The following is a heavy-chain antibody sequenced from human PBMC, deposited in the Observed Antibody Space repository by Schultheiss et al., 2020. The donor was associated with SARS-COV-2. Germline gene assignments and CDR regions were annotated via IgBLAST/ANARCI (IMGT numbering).Heavy chain of an antibody. Sequence: SQTLSLTCTVSGGSISSSSYYWGWIRQHPGKGLEWIGYIYYSGSTYYNPSLKSRVTISVDTSKNQFSLKLSSVTAADTAVYYCASQVGYSSSRYTYYGMDVWGQGTTVTVSS. CDR2: IYYSGST. CDR1: GGSISSSSYY. CDR3: ASQVGYSSSRYTYYGMDV. V-gene: IGHV4-31*03. J-gene: IGHJ6*02. D-gene: IGHD6-13*01.